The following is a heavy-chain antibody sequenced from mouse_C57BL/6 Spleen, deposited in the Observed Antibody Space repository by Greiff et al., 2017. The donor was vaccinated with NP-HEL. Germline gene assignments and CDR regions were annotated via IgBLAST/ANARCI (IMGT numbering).Heavy chain of an antibody. D-gene: IGHD2-3*01. Sequence: QVQLQQPGAELVMPGASVKLSCKASGYTFTSYWMHWVKQRPGQGLEWIGEIDPSDSYTNYNQKFKGKSTLTVDKSSSTAYMQLSSLTSEDSAVYYCARRGYDGYYYAMDYWGQGTSVTVTS. V-gene: IGHV1-69*01. CDR3: ARRGYDGYYYAMDY. CDR1: GYTFTSYW. CDR2: IDPSDSYT. J-gene: IGHJ4*01.